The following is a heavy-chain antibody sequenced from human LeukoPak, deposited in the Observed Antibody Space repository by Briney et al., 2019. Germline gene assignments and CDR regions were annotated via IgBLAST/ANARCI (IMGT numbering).Heavy chain of an antibody. CDR3: AKGHYYDSSGRLLGGDY. J-gene: IGHJ4*02. V-gene: IGHV3-74*01. D-gene: IGHD3-22*01. CDR1: GFTFSRYW. Sequence: GGSLRLSCAASGFTFSRYWMQWVRQAPGKGLEWVSRIGSAASATSYADSVKGRFAISRDNAKNTLYLQMNSLRAEDTAVYYCAKGHYYDSSGRLLGGDYWGQGTLVTVSS. CDR2: IGSAASAT.